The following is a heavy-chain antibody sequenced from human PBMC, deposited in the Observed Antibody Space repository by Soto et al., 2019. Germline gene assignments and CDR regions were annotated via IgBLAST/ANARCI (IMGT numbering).Heavy chain of an antibody. J-gene: IGHJ6*04. CDR2: ISGSGAST. CDR1: GFTFSSYI. Sequence: EVQLLESGGGLVQPGGSLRLSCAASGFTFSSYIMTWVRQAPGKGLERVSSISGSGASTDYTDSVKGRFTISRDNSKNTLYLQMGGLRVEDSAVYYCGKEFNRPRNTILLRVGMDVGGKGTTVTVPP. V-gene: IGHV3-23*01. D-gene: IGHD3-9*01. CDR3: GKEFNRPRNTILLRVGMDV.